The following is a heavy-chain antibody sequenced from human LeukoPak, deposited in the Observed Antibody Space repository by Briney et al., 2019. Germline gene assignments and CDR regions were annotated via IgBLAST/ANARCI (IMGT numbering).Heavy chain of an antibody. CDR1: GGSISSYY. CDR3: ARDSWALYYYYGMDV. V-gene: IGHV4-4*07. D-gene: IGHD7-27*01. CDR2: IYTSGST. J-gene: IGHJ6*02. Sequence: SETLSLTCTVSGGSISSYYWSRIRQPAGKGLEWIGRIYTSGSTNYNPSLKSRVTMSVDTSKNQFSLKLSSVTAADTAVYYCARDSWALYYYYGMDVWGQGTTVTVSS.